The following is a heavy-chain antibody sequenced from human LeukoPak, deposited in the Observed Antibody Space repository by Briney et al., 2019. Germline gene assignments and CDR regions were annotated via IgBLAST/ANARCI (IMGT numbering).Heavy chain of an antibody. D-gene: IGHD5-18*01. Sequence: ASVKVSCKASGYTFTSYDINWVRQATGQGLGWMGWMNPNSGNTGYAQKFQGRVTMTRNTSISTAYMELSSLRSEDTAVYYCARSLGYSYGSDYWGQGTLVTVSS. V-gene: IGHV1-8*01. CDR1: GYTFTSYD. J-gene: IGHJ4*02. CDR3: ARSLGYSYGSDY. CDR2: MNPNSGNT.